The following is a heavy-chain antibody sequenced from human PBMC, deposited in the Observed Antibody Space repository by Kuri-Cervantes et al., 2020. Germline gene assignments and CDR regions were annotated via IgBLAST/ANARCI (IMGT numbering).Heavy chain of an antibody. Sequence: KVSCKGSGYSFTSYWIGWVRQMPGKGLEWMGIIYPGDSDTRYSPSFQGQVTISADKSISTAYLQWSSLKASDTAMYYCARQELGSYYAWEGRWFDPWGQGTLVTVSS. J-gene: IGHJ5*02. CDR2: IYPGDSDT. V-gene: IGHV5-51*01. CDR1: GYSFTSYW. CDR3: ARQELGSYYAWEGRWFDP. D-gene: IGHD1-26*01.